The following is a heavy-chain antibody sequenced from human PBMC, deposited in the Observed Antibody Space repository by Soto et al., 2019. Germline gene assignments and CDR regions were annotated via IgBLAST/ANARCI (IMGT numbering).Heavy chain of an antibody. D-gene: IGHD4-17*01. J-gene: IGHJ6*03. CDR1: GLSLSTSGVG. Sequence: GTAAKLVNAARSVALTCSFSGLSLSTSGVGVGWIRQPPGKALEWLALIYWDDDKRYSPSLKSRLTIAKDTSKNQVVLTMTNMDPVDTATYYCAHRLNGDYYYYYMDVCGKGTTVTVS. V-gene: IGHV2-5*02. CDR3: AHRLNGDYYYYYMDV. CDR2: IYWDDDK.